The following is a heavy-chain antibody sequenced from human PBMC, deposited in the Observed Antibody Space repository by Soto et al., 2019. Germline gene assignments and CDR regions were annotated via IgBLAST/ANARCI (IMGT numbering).Heavy chain of an antibody. V-gene: IGHV1-24*01. J-gene: IGHJ4*02. Sequence: ASVKVSCKVSGSTLTELSMHWVRQAPGKGLEWMGGFDPEDGETIYAQKFQGRVTMTEDTSTDTAYMELSSLRSEDTAVYYCATILGYCSGGSCSFDYWGQGTLVTVSS. D-gene: IGHD2-15*01. CDR2: FDPEDGET. CDR3: ATILGYCSGGSCSFDY. CDR1: GSTLTELS.